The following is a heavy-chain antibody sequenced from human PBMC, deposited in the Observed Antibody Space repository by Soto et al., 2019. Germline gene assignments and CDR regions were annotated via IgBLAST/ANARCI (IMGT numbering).Heavy chain of an antibody. V-gene: IGHV3-33*01. CDR1: GFTFSSYG. CDR2: IWYDGSNK. CDR3: ARDGSVGDLGY. J-gene: IGHJ4*02. D-gene: IGHD3-16*01. Sequence: QVQLVESGGGVVQPGRSLRLSCAAPGFTFSSYGMHWVRQAPGTGLERVAVIWYDGSNKDYADSVKGRFTISRDNSKNTLYLQMNSLIAEDTAVYYCARDGSVGDLGYWGQGTLVTVSS.